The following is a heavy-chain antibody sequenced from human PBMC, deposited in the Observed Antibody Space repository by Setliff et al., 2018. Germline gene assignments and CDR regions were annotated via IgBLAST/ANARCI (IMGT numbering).Heavy chain of an antibody. Sequence: GASVKVSCKASGGTFSSYAISWVRQAPGQGLEWMGGIIPIFGTANYAQKFQGRVTITADKSTSTAYMELSSLRSEDTAVYHCEAPTGYSSGWYDAFDIWGQGTMVTVSS. D-gene: IGHD6-19*01. CDR2: IIPIFGTA. CDR1: GGTFSSYA. V-gene: IGHV1-69*06. J-gene: IGHJ3*02. CDR3: EAPTGYSSGWYDAFDI.